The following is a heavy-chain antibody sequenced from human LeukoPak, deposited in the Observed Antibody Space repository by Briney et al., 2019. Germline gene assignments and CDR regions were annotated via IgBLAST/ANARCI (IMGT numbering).Heavy chain of an antibody. J-gene: IGHJ4*02. CDR1: GFTFSSYG. D-gene: IGHD3-22*01. V-gene: IGHV3-33*01. CDR2: IWYDGSNK. Sequence: GGSLRLSCAASGFTFSSYGMHWVRQAPGKGLEWVAVIWYDGSNKYYADSVKGRFTISRDNSKNTLYLQMNSLRAEDTAVYYCARDGDYYDSSGQSDYWGQGTLVTVSS. CDR3: ARDGDYYDSSGQSDY.